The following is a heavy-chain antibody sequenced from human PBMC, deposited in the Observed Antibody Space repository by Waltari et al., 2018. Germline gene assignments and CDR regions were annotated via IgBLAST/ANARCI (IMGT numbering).Heavy chain of an antibody. CDR2: VWDEGSNK. CDR1: GFTFSSYG. J-gene: IGHJ6*02. Sequence: QVQLVESGGGVVQSGRSLRLSCAASGFTFSSYGMHWVRQAPGKGLEWVAGVWDEGSNKYDADSVKGRFTISRDNSKNTLYLQMNSLRAEDTAVYYCARYGVGVLTGFSFYGMDVWGQGTTVTVSS. V-gene: IGHV3-33*01. CDR3: ARYGVGVLTGFSFYGMDV. D-gene: IGHD3-9*01.